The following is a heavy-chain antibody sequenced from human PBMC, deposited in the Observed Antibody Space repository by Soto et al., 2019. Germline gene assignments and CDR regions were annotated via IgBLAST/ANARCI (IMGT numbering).Heavy chain of an antibody. CDR1: GGSISSGSYY. CDR3: ARSIFRATEAFDI. Sequence: PSETLSLTCTVSGGSISSGSYYWTWLRQHPGKGLEWIGYIYYRGSTYYNPSLKSRISMSQDTSKNQFYLNLNSVTAADTALYYCARSIFRATEAFDIWGQGTMVTVSS. V-gene: IGHV4-31*03. D-gene: IGHD3-3*01. J-gene: IGHJ3*02. CDR2: IYYRGST.